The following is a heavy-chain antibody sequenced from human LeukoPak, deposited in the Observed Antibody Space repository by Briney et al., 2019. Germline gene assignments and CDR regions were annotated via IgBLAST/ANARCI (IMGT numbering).Heavy chain of an antibody. CDR1: GYTFTCYY. CDR2: INPNSGGT. J-gene: IGHJ3*02. CDR3: ARDRRDGYLTPPRDAFDI. D-gene: IGHD5-24*01. V-gene: IGHV1-2*02. Sequence: ASVKVSCKASGYTFTCYYMHWVRQAPGQGLEWMGWINPNSGGTNYAQKFQGRVTMTRDTSISTAYMELSRLRSDDTAVYYCARDRRDGYLTPPRDAFDIWGQGTMVTVSS.